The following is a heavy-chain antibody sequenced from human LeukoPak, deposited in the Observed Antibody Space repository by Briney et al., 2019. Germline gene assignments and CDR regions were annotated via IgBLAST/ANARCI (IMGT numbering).Heavy chain of an antibody. V-gene: IGHV3-74*03. D-gene: IGHD3-9*01. CDR1: GFTFSTYW. CDR3: ARDLDWILFDY. J-gene: IGHJ4*02. CDR2: VRPEGTTT. Sequence: GGSLRLSCAASGFTFSTYWMHWVRQAPGKGLVWVSRVRPEGTTTAYADSVKGRFTISRDNAKNTLFLQMNSLSAEDTAVYYCARDLDWILFDYWGQGALVTVSS.